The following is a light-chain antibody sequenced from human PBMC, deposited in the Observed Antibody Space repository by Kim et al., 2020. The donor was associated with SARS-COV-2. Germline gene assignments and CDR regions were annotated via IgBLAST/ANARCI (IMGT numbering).Light chain of an antibody. V-gene: IGKV3-20*01. J-gene: IGKJ1*01. CDR1: QSVSSSY. CDR3: QQYGSSPPWT. CDR2: GAS. Sequence: PGERATSSCRASQSVSSSYLAWYQQKPGQAPRLLSYGASSRATGIPDRFSGSGSGTDFTLTISRLEPEDFAVYYCQQYGSSPPWTFGQGTKVDIK.